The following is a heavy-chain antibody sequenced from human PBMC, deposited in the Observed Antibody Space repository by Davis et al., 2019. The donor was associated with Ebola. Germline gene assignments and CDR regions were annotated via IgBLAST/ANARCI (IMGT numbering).Heavy chain of an antibody. V-gene: IGHV3-7*01. D-gene: IGHD6-19*01. CDR1: GFTFSSYW. CDR2: IKQDGGEK. Sequence: GESLKISCAASGFTFSSYWMSWVRQAPGKGLEWVANIKQDGGEKNYVDSVEGRLTISRDNAKNSLFLQMNGLRAEDTAVYYCARDLSRSGWYYYYYGMDVWGQGTTVTVSS. J-gene: IGHJ6*02. CDR3: ARDLSRSGWYYYYYGMDV.